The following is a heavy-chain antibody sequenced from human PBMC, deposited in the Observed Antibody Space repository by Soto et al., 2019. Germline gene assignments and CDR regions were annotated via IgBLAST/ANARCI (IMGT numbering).Heavy chain of an antibody. D-gene: IGHD6-19*01. CDR1: GGSISSSSYY. Sequence: QLQLQESGPGLVKPSETLSLTCTVSGGSISSSSYYWGWIRQPPGKGLEWIGSIYYSVSTYYNPSLKRRVTIAVDTSKNQFSLKLSSVTAADTAVYYCARHSSGWSYYFDYWGQGTLVTVSS. CDR3: ARHSSGWSYYFDY. J-gene: IGHJ4*02. V-gene: IGHV4-39*01. CDR2: IYYSVST.